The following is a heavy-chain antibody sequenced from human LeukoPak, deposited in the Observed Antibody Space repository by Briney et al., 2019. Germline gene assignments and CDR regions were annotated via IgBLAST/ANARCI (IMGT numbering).Heavy chain of an antibody. Sequence: GGSLRLSCAASGFTFSSYGMHWVRQSPGKGLEWVTFIRYDGSTKYYADSLKGRFTISRDNSKNTLYLQMNSLRAEDTAVYYCARDSYSSSWEYFDYWGQGTLVTVSS. V-gene: IGHV3-30*02. D-gene: IGHD6-13*01. CDR3: ARDSYSSSWEYFDY. CDR1: GFTFSSYG. CDR2: IRYDGSTK. J-gene: IGHJ4*02.